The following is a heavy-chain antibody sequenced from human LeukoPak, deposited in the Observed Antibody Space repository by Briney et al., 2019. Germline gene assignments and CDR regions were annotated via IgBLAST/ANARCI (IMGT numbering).Heavy chain of an antibody. J-gene: IGHJ4*02. D-gene: IGHD1-1*01. CDR3: AREEGRSPGSSSGH. Sequence: GGSLRLSCAASGFTFSSYGMHWVRQAPGKGLEWLALIWHDDSKRKYADSVKGRFTISRDNSKDTLYLQMDSLRVEDTAVYYCAREEGRSPGSSSGHWGQGTLVAVSS. V-gene: IGHV3-33*08. CDR2: IWHDDSKR. CDR1: GFTFSSYG.